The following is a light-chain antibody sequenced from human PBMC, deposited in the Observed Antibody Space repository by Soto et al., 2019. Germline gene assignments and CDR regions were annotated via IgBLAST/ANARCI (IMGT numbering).Light chain of an antibody. V-gene: IGKV1D-12*01. CDR3: QQTTTFPLT. CDR2: TAS. Sequence: DIQMTQSPSSVSASVGDRVTITCRASQGVSTWLAWYQQKPGKAPNLLIYTASSSQSGVPSRFSGSGSGTDFTLTISSLQPEDVATYYCQQTTTFPLTFGGGTKVEI. J-gene: IGKJ4*01. CDR1: QGVSTW.